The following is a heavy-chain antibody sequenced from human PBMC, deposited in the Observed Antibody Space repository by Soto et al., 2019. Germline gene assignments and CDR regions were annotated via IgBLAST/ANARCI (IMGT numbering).Heavy chain of an antibody. CDR2: TYYRSKWYN. D-gene: IGHD6-19*01. CDR3: AREVSHSSGWSDYYYYGMDV. V-gene: IGHV6-1*01. Sequence: SQTLSLTRAISGDSVSSNSAAWNWIRQSPSTGLEWLGRTYYRSKWYNDYAVSVKSRITINPDTSKNQFSLQLNSVTPEDTAVYYCAREVSHSSGWSDYYYYGMDVWGQGTTVTVSS. CDR1: GDSVSSNSAA. J-gene: IGHJ6*02.